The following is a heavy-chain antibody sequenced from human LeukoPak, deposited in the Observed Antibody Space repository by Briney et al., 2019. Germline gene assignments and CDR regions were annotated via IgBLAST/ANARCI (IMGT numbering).Heavy chain of an antibody. V-gene: IGHV1-2*02. CDR1: GYTFTGYY. D-gene: IGHD6-19*01. J-gene: IGHJ4*02. CDR3: ARVKRTGIAVAGTFDY. Sequence: ASVKVSCKASGYTFTGYYMHWVRQAPGQGLEWMGWINPNSGGTNYAQKFQGRVTMTRDTSISTAYMELSRLRSDDTAVYYCARVKRTGIAVAGTFDYWGQGTLVTVSS. CDR2: INPNSGGT.